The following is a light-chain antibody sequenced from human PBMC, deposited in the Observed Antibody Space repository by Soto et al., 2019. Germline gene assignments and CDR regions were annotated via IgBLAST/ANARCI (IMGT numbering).Light chain of an antibody. CDR1: QSISTY. CDR3: QQSYGSPPWT. V-gene: IGKV1-39*01. J-gene: IGKJ1*01. CDR2: RAS. Sequence: DIQMTQSPSSLSASVGDRVTISCRAGQSISTYLNWYQQKPGTAPRLLIYRASSVKSGVPPRFSGSGSGRDFTLTISSLRPEDIATYFCQQSYGSPPWTFGQGTKVDIK.